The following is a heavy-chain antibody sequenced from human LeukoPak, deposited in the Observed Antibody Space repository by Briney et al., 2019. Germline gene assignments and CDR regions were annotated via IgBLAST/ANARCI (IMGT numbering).Heavy chain of an antibody. D-gene: IGHD2-15*01. Sequence: GASVKVSCKASGYTFTSYGISWVRQAPGQGLEWMGRIIPIFGTANYAQKFQGRVTITTDESTSTAYMELSSLRSEDTAVYYCARDHCSGGSCYTFDYWGQGTLVTVSS. J-gene: IGHJ4*02. V-gene: IGHV1-69*05. CDR3: ARDHCSGGSCYTFDY. CDR2: IIPIFGTA. CDR1: GYTFTSYG.